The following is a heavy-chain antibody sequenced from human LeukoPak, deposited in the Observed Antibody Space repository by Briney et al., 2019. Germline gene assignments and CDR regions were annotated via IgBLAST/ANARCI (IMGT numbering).Heavy chain of an antibody. CDR1: GFTFDDYA. D-gene: IGHD6-19*01. Sequence: GGSLRLSCAASGFTFDDYAMHWVRQAPGKGLEWVSGISWNSGSIGYADSVKGRFTISRDNAKNSLYLQMNSLRAEDTALYYCATSSRWYVSAFDYWGQGTLVTVSS. CDR3: ATSSRWYVSAFDY. CDR2: ISWNSGSI. V-gene: IGHV3-9*01. J-gene: IGHJ4*02.